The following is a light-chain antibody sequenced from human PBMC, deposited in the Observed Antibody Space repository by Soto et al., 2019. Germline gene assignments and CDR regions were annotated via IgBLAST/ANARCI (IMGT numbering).Light chain of an antibody. J-gene: IGKJ5*01. CDR1: QSISVW. Sequence: DIQMTQFPSTLSASVGDRVTITCRASQSISVWLAWYQQKPGKAPNLLIYKASNLQSGVPSRFSGSGSGTEFTLTNSSLQPDDFASDDCQHHNSYPITFGQGTRLEIK. V-gene: IGKV1-5*03. CDR3: QHHNSYPIT. CDR2: KAS.